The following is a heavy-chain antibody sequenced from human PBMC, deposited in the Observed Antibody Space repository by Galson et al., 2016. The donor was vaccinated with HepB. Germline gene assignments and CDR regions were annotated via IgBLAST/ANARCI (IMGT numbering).Heavy chain of an antibody. J-gene: IGHJ4*02. CDR3: ARSVMTSLLTPPDPLDY. D-gene: IGHD4-23*01. CDR2: IIPIFPRP. Sequence: SVKVSCKASGGTFRDYPINWVRQAPGQGLEWMGGIIPIFPRPNYAQKFQGRPTITADESTSTVYMELRSLRSEDAAVYFCARSVMTSLLTPPDPLDYWGRGTLVTVSS. V-gene: IGHV1-69*13. CDR1: GGTFRDYP.